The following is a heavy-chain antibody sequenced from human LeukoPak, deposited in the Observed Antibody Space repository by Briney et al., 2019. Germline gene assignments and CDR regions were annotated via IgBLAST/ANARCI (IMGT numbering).Heavy chain of an antibody. CDR1: GFTFSSHG. D-gene: IGHD5-18*01. V-gene: IGHV3-30*02. CDR2: IRYDGSNK. Sequence: GGSLRLSCAASGFTFSSHGMHWVRQAPGKGLEWVAFIRYDGSNKYYADSVKGRFTISRDNSKNTLYLQMNSLRAEDTAVYYCARDRDSYGSLFDYWGQGTLVTVSS. J-gene: IGHJ4*02. CDR3: ARDRDSYGSLFDY.